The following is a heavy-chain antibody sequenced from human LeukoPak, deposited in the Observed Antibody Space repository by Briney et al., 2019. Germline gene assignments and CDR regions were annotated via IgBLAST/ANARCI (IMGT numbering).Heavy chain of an antibody. CDR2: ISSSSSYI. D-gene: IGHD3-10*01. V-gene: IGHV3-21*01. CDR3: ARDANYYGSGNSDY. Sequence: GGSLRLSCAASGFTFSSYSMNWVRQAPGKGLEWVSSISSSSSYICYADSVKGRFTISRDNAKNSLYLQMNSLRAEDTAVYYCARDANYYGSGNSDYWGQGTLVTVSS. CDR1: GFTFSSYS. J-gene: IGHJ4*02.